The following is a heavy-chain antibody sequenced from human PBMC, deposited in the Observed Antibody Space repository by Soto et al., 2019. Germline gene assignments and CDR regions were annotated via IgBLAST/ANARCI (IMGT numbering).Heavy chain of an antibody. J-gene: IGHJ6*02. CDR1: GGTFSSYA. Sequence: QVQLVQSGAEVKKPGSSMKVSCKASGGTFSSYAISWVRQAPGQGLEWMGGIIPIFGTADYAQKFHGRVPXXXXXXXXXXXXXXXXXXXXXXXXXXXXRXXXXXXXYYYGLDVWGQGTTVTVSS. CDR2: IIPIFGTA. CDR3: XRXXXXXXXYYYGLDV. V-gene: IGHV1-69*05.